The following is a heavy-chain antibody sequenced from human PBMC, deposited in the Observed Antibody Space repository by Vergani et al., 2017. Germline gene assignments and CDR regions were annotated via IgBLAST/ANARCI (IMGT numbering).Heavy chain of an antibody. Sequence: QVQLVQSGAEVKKPGASVKVSCKASGYTFTDYFMHWVRQAPGQGLEWMGWINPNSGGTNYAQKFQGRVTMTRDTSISTAYMERSNLISDDTAVYYCARVGTSSNRDYFDYWGQGTLVTVSS. CDR2: INPNSGGT. V-gene: IGHV1-2*02. CDR1: GYTFTDYF. D-gene: IGHD2-2*01. CDR3: ARVGTSSNRDYFDY. J-gene: IGHJ4*02.